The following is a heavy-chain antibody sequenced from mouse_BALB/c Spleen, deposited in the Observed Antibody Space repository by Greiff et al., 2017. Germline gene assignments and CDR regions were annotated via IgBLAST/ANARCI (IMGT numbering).Heavy chain of an antibody. J-gene: IGHJ2*01. Sequence: QVQLQQSGPGLVQPSQSLSITCTVSGFSLTSYGVSWVRQSPGKGLEWLGVIWSGGSTVYTAAFISRLCLSKDNSNSQVFFRMNSLQATDTAIYYCDRNWRYDAYCDYWGQGTTRTVSS. CDR3: DRNWRYDAYCDY. CDR2: IWSGGST. D-gene: IGHD2-14*01. CDR1: GFSLTSYG. V-gene: IGHV2-2*02.